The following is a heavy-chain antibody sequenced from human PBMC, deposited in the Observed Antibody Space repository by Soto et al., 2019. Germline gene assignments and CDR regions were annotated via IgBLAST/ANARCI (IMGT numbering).Heavy chain of an antibody. V-gene: IGHV4-59*12. Sequence: SETLSLTCTVSGGSISSYYWSWIRQPPGKGLEWIGYIYYSGSTNYNPSLKSRVTISIDTSKNQFSLKLSSVTAADTAVYFCASARDWGSYYFHYWGQGALVTVSS. J-gene: IGHJ4*02. D-gene: IGHD3-10*01. CDR1: GGSISSYY. CDR2: IYYSGST. CDR3: ASARDWGSYYFHY.